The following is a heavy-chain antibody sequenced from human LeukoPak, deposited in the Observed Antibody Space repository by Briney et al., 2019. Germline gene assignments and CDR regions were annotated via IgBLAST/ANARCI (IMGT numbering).Heavy chain of an antibody. CDR1: GGTSSSYA. D-gene: IGHD3-10*01. CDR3: ARPPLSGSYNYFDY. J-gene: IGHJ4*02. V-gene: IGHV1-69*04. Sequence: GASVKVSCKASGGTSSSYAISWVRQAPGQGLEWMGRIIPILGIANYAQKFQGRVTITADKSTSTAYMELSSLRSEDTAVYYCARPPLSGSYNYFDYWGQGTLVTVSS. CDR2: IIPILGIA.